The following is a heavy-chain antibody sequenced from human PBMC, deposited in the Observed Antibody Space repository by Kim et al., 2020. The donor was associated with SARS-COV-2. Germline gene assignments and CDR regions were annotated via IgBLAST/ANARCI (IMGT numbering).Heavy chain of an antibody. D-gene: IGHD3-22*01. CDR3: ARLYYYDSSANAFDI. J-gene: IGHJ3*02. Sequence: PSRKSRNTISVDTSKNQCSLKLSSVAAADTAVYYCARLYYYDSSANAFDIWGQGTMVTVSS. V-gene: IGHV4-61*07.